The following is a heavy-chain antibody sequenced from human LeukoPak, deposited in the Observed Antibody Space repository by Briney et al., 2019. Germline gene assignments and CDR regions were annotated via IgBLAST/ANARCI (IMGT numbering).Heavy chain of an antibody. Sequence: GGSLRLSCGASGLTVSSNFMAWVRQAPGKGLEWVSVLYRRGKTEYAGSVKGRFTISRDNSKNTVYLQMDSLRTEDTAMYYCAREPNWSPTTPGYFDLWGRGTLVTVSS. CDR2: LYRRGKT. CDR3: AREPNWSPTTPGYFDL. V-gene: IGHV3-53*01. CDR1: GLTVSSNF. D-gene: IGHD4-17*01. J-gene: IGHJ2*01.